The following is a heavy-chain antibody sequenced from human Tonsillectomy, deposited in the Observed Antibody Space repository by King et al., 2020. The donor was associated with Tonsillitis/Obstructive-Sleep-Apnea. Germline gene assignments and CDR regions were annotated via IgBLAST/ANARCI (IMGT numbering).Heavy chain of an antibody. V-gene: IGHV4-31*03. Sequence: QLQESGPGLVKPSQTLSLTCTVSGGSISSGGYYWSWIRQHPGKGLEWIGYIYDSENTYYNPSLKSRVIISVDTSKNQFSLKLSSVTAADTAVYYCARYCSGTSCYNWFDPWGQGTLVTVSS. CDR2: IYDSENT. CDR3: ARYCSGTSCYNWFDP. CDR1: GGSISSGGYY. J-gene: IGHJ5*02. D-gene: IGHD2-2*02.